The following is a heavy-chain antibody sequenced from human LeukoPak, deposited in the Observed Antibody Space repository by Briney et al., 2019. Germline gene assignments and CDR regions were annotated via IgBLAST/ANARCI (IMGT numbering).Heavy chain of an antibody. CDR2: IYYSGST. Sequence: PSETLSLTCTVSGGSISSYYWSWVRQPPGKGLEWIGYIYYSGSTNYNPSHKSRVTISVDTSKNQFSLKLSTVTAADTAVYYCARLTPSDSSGWYWYVGLWGRGTLVTVSS. CDR1: GGSISSYY. CDR3: ARLTPSDSSGWYWYVGL. V-gene: IGHV4-59*08. D-gene: IGHD6-13*01. J-gene: IGHJ2*01.